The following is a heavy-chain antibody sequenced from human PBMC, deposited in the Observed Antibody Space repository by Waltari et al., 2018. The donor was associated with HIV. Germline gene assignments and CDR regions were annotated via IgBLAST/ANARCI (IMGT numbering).Heavy chain of an antibody. Sequence: EVQLVESGGGLVQPGGSLRLSCAASGFTFSSYAMSWVGQAPGKGLVWDAAMSGSGGSTNYADSVNGRFTISRDKSRNTLYLHMNSLRAEDTAVYYCAKDLLGENAFWGQGTLVTVSS. CDR3: AKDLLGENAF. J-gene: IGHJ4*02. V-gene: IGHV3-23*04. CDR2: MSGSGGST. D-gene: IGHD3-16*01. CDR1: GFTFSSYA.